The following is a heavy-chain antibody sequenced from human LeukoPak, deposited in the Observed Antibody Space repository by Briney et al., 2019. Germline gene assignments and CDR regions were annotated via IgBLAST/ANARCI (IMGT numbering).Heavy chain of an antibody. CDR2: IKSKTDGGTT. CDR3: TTDRRGYDSRYYYYMDV. D-gene: IGHD5-12*01. V-gene: IGHV3-15*01. Sequence: GGSLRLSCAASGFTFSNAWMSWVRQAPGKGLEWVGRIKSKTDGGTTDYAAPVKGRFTISRDDSKNTLYLQMNSLKTEDTAVYYCTTDRRGYDSRYYYYMDVWGKGTTVTISS. CDR1: GFTFSNAW. J-gene: IGHJ6*03.